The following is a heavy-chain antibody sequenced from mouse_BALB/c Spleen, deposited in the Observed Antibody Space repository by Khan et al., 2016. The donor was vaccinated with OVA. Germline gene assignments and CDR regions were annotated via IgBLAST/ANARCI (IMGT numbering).Heavy chain of an antibody. CDR3: ARINA. J-gene: IGHJ2*01. CDR2: IDPANGNT. CDR1: GFNIKDTY. Sequence: VQLQQSGAELVKPGASVKLSCTASGFNIKDTYMHWVKQRPEQGLEWIGRIDPANGNTTYDPKFQGKATITAETSSNTAYLQLSSLKSEDTGVYYCARINAWGQGTTLTVSS. V-gene: IGHV14-3*02.